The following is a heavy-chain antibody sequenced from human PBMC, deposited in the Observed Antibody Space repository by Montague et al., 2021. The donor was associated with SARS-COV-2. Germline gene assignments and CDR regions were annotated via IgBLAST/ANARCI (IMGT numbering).Heavy chain of an antibody. CDR1: GFTFSTYG. CDR3: ARDQNYGMDV. V-gene: IGHV3-23*01. Sequence: SLRLSCAASGFTFSTYGMYWVRQPPGKGLEWVSEIHGRGDGTYYADSVKGRFTISRDNSKNTLYLQMNSLRGEDTAVDYCARDQNYGMDVWGQGTTVIVSS. J-gene: IGHJ6*02. CDR2: IHGRGDGT.